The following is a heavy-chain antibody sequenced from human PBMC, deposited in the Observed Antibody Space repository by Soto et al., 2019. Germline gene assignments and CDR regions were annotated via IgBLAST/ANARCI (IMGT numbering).Heavy chain of an antibody. CDR1: GFTFSTYA. J-gene: IGHJ4*02. D-gene: IGHD3-10*01. V-gene: IGHV3-23*01. CDR2: LSGSGGTT. Sequence: ESLKISCSTSGFTFSTYAMNWVRQAPGKGLEWVSALSGSGGTTYYADSVRGRFTISRDNSKNTLFLQMSSLRAEDTALYYCAKQRAGYGSGSDTFYFDFWGQGTLVTVSS. CDR3: AKQRAGYGSGSDTFYFDF.